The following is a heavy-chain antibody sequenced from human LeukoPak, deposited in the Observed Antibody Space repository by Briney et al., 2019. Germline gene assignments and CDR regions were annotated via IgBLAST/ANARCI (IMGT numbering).Heavy chain of an antibody. J-gene: IGHJ3*02. D-gene: IGHD5-12*01. CDR3: AKELRAFDI. CDR2: IWYDGSNK. CDR1: GFTFSSYG. V-gene: IGHV3-33*06. Sequence: QAGGSLRLSCAASGFTFSSYGMHCVRQAPGKGLEWVAVIWYDGSNKYYADSVKGRFTISRDNSKNTLYLHMNSLRAEDTAVYYCAKELRAFDIWGQGTMVTVSS.